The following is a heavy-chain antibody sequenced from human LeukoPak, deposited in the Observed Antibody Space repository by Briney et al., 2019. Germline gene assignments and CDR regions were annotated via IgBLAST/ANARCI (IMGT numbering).Heavy chain of an antibody. D-gene: IGHD3-10*01. Sequence: SETLSLTCTVSGXSVSSGSYYWSWIRQPPGKGLEWIGYIYNSGSSGVTNYNPSLKSRVTISIDTSKNQFSLRLSSVTAADTAVYYCARSPRFGSGSYSIDYWGQGSLVTVSS. CDR1: GXSVSSGSYY. V-gene: IGHV4-61*01. CDR3: ARSPRFGSGSYSIDY. J-gene: IGHJ4*02. CDR2: IYNSGSSGVT.